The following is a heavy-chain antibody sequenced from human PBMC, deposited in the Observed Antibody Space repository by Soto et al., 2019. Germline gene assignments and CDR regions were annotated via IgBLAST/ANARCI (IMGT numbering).Heavy chain of an antibody. Sequence: ASVKLSCKASGYTFTSYYMHWVRQAPRQGLEWMGIINPSGGSTNYLQKFQGRITMTRDTSTSTVYMELSSLRSEDTAVYFCARADYYDSSGFYYDCWGQGSLVTVSS. J-gene: IGHJ4*02. CDR2: INPSGGST. CDR1: GYTFTSYY. D-gene: IGHD3-22*01. CDR3: ARADYYDSSGFYYDC. V-gene: IGHV1-46*01.